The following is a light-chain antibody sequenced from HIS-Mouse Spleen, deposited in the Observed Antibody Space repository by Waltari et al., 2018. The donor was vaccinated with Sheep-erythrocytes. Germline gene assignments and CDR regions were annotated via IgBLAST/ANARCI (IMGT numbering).Light chain of an antibody. CDR2: KAS. CDR3: QSADSSGTWV. Sequence: SYELTQPPSVSVSPGQTARTTCSGDALPKQYAYWYQQKPGQAPVLVLYKASERPSGIPERFPGSSSGTTVTLTISGVQAEDEADYYCQSADSSGTWVFGGGTKLTVL. CDR1: ALPKQY. J-gene: IGLJ3*02. V-gene: IGLV3-25*03.